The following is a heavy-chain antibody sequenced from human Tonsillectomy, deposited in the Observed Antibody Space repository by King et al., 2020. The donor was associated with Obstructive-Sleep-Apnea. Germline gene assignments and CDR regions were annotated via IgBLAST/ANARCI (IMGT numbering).Heavy chain of an antibody. Sequence: VQLVESGGDLVQPGGSLRLSCAASGFTFRSYAMSWVRQAAGEGLEWVSGLRGSGGITDYADSVKGRFTISRDNSKNTVYLQMNSLRAEDTAVYYCAKDSMDYDTLTGPVDYWGQGTLVPVSS. D-gene: IGHD3-9*01. V-gene: IGHV3-23*04. CDR3: AKDSMDYDTLTGPVDY. CDR1: GFTFRSYA. J-gene: IGHJ4*02. CDR2: LRGSGGIT.